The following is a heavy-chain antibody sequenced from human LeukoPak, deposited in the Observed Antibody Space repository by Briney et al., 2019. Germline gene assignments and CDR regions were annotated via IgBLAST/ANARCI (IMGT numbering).Heavy chain of an antibody. V-gene: IGHV6-1*01. CDR2: TYQRSKWYN. D-gene: IGHD6-19*01. CDR3: ASSPSPYSSGWYFDY. Sequence: PSQTLSLTCAISGDSVSINSAAWNWIRQSPSRGLEWLGRTYQRSKWYNDYAVSAKSRITINPDISKNQFSLQLNSVTPEDTAVYYCASSPSPYSSGWYFDYWGQGTLVTVSS. J-gene: IGHJ4*02. CDR1: GDSVSINSAA.